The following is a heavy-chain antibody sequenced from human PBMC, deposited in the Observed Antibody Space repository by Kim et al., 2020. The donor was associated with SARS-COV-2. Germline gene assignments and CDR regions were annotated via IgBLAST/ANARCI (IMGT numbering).Heavy chain of an antibody. D-gene: IGHD6-19*01. J-gene: IGHJ2*01. CDR2: IYPADSDA. V-gene: IGHV5-51*01. Sequence: GESLKISCKTSGYTFTFHWIGWVRQMPGKGLEWMGIIYPADSDARYSPSFQGQVTMSVDTSINTAYLQWSSLKASDTAIYYCARQGGYSSGWRNNWYFDL. CDR3: ARQGGYSSGWRNNWYFDL. CDR1: GYTFTFHW.